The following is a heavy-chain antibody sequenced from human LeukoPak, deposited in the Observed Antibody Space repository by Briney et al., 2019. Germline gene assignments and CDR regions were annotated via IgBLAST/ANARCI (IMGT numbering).Heavy chain of an antibody. CDR1: GFTVSSNY. J-gene: IGHJ4*02. CDR2: IYSGGST. CDR3: ARAVPPVMTFDY. D-gene: IGHD2-21*01. Sequence: PGGSLRLSCAAPGFTVSSNYMSWVRQAPGKGLEWVSVIYSGGSTYYADSVKGRFTISRDNSKNTLYLQMNSLRAEDTAVYYCARAVPPVMTFDYWGQGTLVTVSS. V-gene: IGHV3-53*01.